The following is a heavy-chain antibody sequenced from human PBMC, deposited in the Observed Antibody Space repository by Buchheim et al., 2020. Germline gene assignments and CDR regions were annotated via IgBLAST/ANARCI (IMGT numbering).Heavy chain of an antibody. V-gene: IGHV5-51*01. Sequence: EVQLVQSGAEVKKPGESLKISCKASGYNFDKFIGYWIGWVRQTPGKGLEWMGVIYPGDFDTRYSPSFQGQVSISVDKSISTAYLQWSSLKASDSGMYYCARAPSGVTYPYHFDNWGQGTL. CDR1: GYNFDKFIGYW. CDR3: ARAPSGVTYPYHFDN. D-gene: IGHD2-21*02. J-gene: IGHJ4*02. CDR2: IYPGDFDT.